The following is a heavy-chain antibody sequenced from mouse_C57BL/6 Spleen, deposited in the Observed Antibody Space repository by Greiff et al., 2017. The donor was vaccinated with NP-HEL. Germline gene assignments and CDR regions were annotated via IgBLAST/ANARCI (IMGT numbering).Heavy chain of an antibody. V-gene: IGHV1-15*01. J-gene: IGHJ1*03. Sequence: VQLQQSGAELVRPGASVTLSCKASGYTFTDYEMHWVKQTPVHGLEWIGAIDPETGGTAYNQKFKGKAILTADKSSSTAYMELRSLTSEDSAVYYCTRGDDGSSYEDSHWYFDVWGTGTTVTVSS. CDR3: TRGDDGSSYEDSHWYFDV. CDR2: IDPETGGT. D-gene: IGHD1-1*01. CDR1: GYTFTDYE.